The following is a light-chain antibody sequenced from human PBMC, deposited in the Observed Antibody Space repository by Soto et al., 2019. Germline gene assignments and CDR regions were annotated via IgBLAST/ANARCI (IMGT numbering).Light chain of an antibody. CDR1: QDISNY. J-gene: IGKJ1*01. CDR2: DAS. Sequence: DIQMTQSPSSLSASVGDRVTITCQASQDISNYLNWYQQKPGKAPKLLINDASNLETGVPSRFSGSGSGTDFTFTISSLQPEDIATYYCQHYDNVPWTFGQGTKVEIK. V-gene: IGKV1-33*01. CDR3: QHYDNVPWT.